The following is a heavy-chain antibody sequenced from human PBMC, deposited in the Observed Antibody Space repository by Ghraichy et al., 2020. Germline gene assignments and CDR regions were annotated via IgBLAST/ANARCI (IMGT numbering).Heavy chain of an antibody. Sequence: GSLRLSCAASGFTFSTYGIHWVRQAPGKGLEWVALVGSDGRNNNYADSVKGRFTVSRDNSENTLYLQMNSLRVEDTAVYFCARDGSGWCPDYWGQGTLVTVSS. J-gene: IGHJ4*02. CDR2: VGSDGRNN. D-gene: IGHD6-19*01. V-gene: IGHV3-33*01. CDR3: ARDGSGWCPDY. CDR1: GFTFSTYG.